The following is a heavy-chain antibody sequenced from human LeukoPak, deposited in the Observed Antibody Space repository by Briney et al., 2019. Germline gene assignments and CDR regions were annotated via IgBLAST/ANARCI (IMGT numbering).Heavy chain of an antibody. J-gene: IGHJ4*02. V-gene: IGHV3-21*01. D-gene: IGHD6-19*01. CDR3: ARAIAVAGPYYFDY. CDR2: IGSVTTYI. Sequence: GGSLRLSCAASGFTFSGYTMNWVRQAPGKGLEWVSSIGSVTTYIYYADSVKGRFTISRDNAKNSLSLQMNSLRAEDTAVYYCARAIAVAGPYYFDYWGQGTLVTVSS. CDR1: GFTFSGYT.